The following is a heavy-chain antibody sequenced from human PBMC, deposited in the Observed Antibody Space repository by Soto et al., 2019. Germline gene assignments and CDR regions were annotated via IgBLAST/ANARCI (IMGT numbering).Heavy chain of an antibody. Sequence: ASVNVSCKSSGYTFTSYCISWVRQAPGQGLEWMGWISAYNGNTNYAQKLQGRVTMTTDTSTSTAYMELRSLRSDDTAVYYCAKALQDYYDSSGYFWWFDPWGQGTLVTVSS. V-gene: IGHV1-18*04. CDR3: AKALQDYYDSSGYFWWFDP. J-gene: IGHJ5*02. CDR1: GYTFTSYC. D-gene: IGHD3-22*01. CDR2: ISAYNGNT.